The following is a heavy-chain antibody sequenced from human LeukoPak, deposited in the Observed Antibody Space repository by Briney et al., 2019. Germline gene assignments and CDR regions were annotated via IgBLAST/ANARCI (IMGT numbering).Heavy chain of an antibody. J-gene: IGHJ4*02. Sequence: SETLSLTCTVSGGSISSYYWSWIRQPPGKGLERIGYIYYSGSTNYNPSLKSRVTISVDTSKNQFSLKLSSVTAADTAVYYCARHLGGRYFDWHKGFDYWGQGTLVTVSS. CDR1: GGSISSYY. CDR2: IYYSGST. D-gene: IGHD3-9*01. CDR3: ARHLGGRYFDWHKGFDY. V-gene: IGHV4-59*08.